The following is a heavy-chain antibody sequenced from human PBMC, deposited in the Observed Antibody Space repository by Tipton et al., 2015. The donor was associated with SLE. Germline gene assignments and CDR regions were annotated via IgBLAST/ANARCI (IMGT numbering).Heavy chain of an antibody. CDR3: ARAHSFWLNSFIDY. CDR1: EFTFEIFA. D-gene: IGHD3-9*01. V-gene: IGHV3-30*04. CDR2: ISYDGSNK. J-gene: IGHJ4*02. Sequence: QLVQSGGGVVQPGRSLTLSCAASEFTFEIFAMHWVRQAPGKGLEWVAVISYDGSNKYYADSVKGRFTISRDTFKNTLYLQMNSLRPDDTAVYFCARAHSFWLNSFIDYWGQGAPVTVSS.